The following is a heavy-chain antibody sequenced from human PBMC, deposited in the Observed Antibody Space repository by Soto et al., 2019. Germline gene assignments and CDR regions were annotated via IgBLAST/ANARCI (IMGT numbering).Heavy chain of an antibody. CDR1: GYSISRGYY. Sequence: SGTRYRTCAVSGYSISRGYYWCFIRQPPGKGLEWIGSIYHSGSTYYNPSLKSRVTISVDTSKNQFSLKLSSVTAADTAVYYCARDNSNNWFDPWGQGTLVTVSS. J-gene: IGHJ5*02. CDR3: ARDNSNNWFDP. CDR2: IYHSGST. V-gene: IGHV4-38-2*02.